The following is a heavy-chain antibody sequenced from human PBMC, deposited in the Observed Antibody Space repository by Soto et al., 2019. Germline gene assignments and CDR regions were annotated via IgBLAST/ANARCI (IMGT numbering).Heavy chain of an antibody. D-gene: IGHD4-4*01. J-gene: IGHJ5*02. CDR3: AGDPDSHYNDSHASSYP. V-gene: IGHV1-69*08. Sequence: QVQLVQSGAEVKKPGSSVKVSCKASGGTFSTYTITWVRQAPGQGLEWMGRIIPIIGIINYAQKFQGRVTISADEFMGTAYMELTGLRSDDTAVYYCAGDPDSHYNDSHASSYPWGQGTLVTVSS. CDR1: GGTFSTYT. CDR2: IIPIIGII.